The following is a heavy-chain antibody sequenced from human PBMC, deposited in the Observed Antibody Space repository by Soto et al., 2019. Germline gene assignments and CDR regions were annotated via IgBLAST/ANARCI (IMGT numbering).Heavy chain of an antibody. CDR1: GFTFSSYS. Sequence: GGSLRLSCAASGFTFSSYSMKWVRQAPGKGPEWVSYISSSSSTIHYADSVKGRFTISRDKAKNSLYLQMNSLRDEDTAVYYCARGGHYYYYGMDVWGQGTTVTV. J-gene: IGHJ6*02. CDR2: ISSSSSTI. D-gene: IGHD2-15*01. CDR3: ARGGHYYYYGMDV. V-gene: IGHV3-48*02.